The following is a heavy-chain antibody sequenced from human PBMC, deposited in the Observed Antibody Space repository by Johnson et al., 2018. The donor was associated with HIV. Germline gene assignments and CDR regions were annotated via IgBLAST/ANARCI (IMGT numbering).Heavy chain of an antibody. CDR3: ARGLQFLEWYLNPIDDAFDI. J-gene: IGHJ3*02. CDR1: GFTFSDYY. V-gene: IGHV3-11*04. Sequence: QVQLVESGGGLVKPGGSLRLSCAASGFTFSDYYMSWIRQAPGRGLEWVSYISSRGRATYYADSVKGRITISRDNAKKTLYLQMNSLRAEDTAMYYCARGLQFLEWYLNPIDDAFDIWGQGTMVTVSS. D-gene: IGHD3-3*01. CDR2: ISSRGRAT.